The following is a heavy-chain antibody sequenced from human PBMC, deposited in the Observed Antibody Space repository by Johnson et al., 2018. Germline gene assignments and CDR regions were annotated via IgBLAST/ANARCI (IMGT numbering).Heavy chain of an antibody. J-gene: IGHJ1*01. CDR3: TTVGIAAAGMGFQH. CDR2: IKTKSAGGTT. Sequence: VQLQESGGGLVQXGGSLRLSCAVSGLSFSHVWMNWVRQAPGQGLEWVGRIKTKSAGGTTDYAAPVKDRFTISRDDSESTVYLQMNSLKTEDTAVYYCTTVGIAAAGMGFQHWGQGTLVTASS. CDR1: GLSFSHVW. D-gene: IGHD6-13*01. V-gene: IGHV3-15*07.